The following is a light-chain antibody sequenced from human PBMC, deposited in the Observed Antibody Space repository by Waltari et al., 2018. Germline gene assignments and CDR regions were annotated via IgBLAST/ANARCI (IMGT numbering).Light chain of an antibody. V-gene: IGKV3-15*01. Sequence: EIVMTQTPATLSVSPGESATLVCRASQSVTTNLAWYMQKPGQAPRLLIYGASARATGGPARFTGGGDGTEFTLTISSLQSEDFAVYYCQQYEKWPRTFGQGTKVEIK. CDR3: QQYEKWPRT. J-gene: IGKJ1*01. CDR1: QSVTTN. CDR2: GAS.